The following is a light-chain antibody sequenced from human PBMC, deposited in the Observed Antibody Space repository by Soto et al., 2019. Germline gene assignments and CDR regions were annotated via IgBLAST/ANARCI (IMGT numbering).Light chain of an antibody. CDR2: DVT. CDR3: SSYASSSTLVV. J-gene: IGLJ2*01. CDR1: SSDVGGYDY. V-gene: IGLV2-14*03. Sequence: SALTQPASVSGSPGQEITISCTGTSSDVGGYDYVSWYQQHPGKAPKLMIYDVTNRPSGVSNRFSGSKSGNTASLTISGLQAEDEADYYCSSYASSSTLVVFGGGTKLTVL.